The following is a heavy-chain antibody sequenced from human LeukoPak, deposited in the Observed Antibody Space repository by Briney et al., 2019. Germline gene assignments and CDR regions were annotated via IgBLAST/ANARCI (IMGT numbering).Heavy chain of an antibody. CDR1: GFTFSSYS. Sequence: GGSLRLSCAASGFTFSSYSMNWVRQAPGKGLEWVSSISSSSSYIYYADSVRGRFTISGDNAKNSLYLQMNSLRAEDTAVYYCARASVDVDTALWGIFDYWGQGTLVTVSS. J-gene: IGHJ4*02. V-gene: IGHV3-21*01. D-gene: IGHD5-18*01. CDR3: ARASVDVDTALWGIFDY. CDR2: ISSSSSYI.